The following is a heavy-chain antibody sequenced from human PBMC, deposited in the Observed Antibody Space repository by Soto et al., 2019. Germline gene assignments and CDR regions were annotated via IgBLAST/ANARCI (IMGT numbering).Heavy chain of an antibody. Sequence: KLSCKACGGTFSSNPISWLRQAPEQGLEWMGGTIPTFGAGSYAQRFQGRLTITADKSTNTAYMELSSLRTEDTAVYYCASRQTSGYNRYFDSWGQGTLVTVSS. CDR1: GGTFSSNP. CDR3: ASRQTSGYNRYFDS. D-gene: IGHD3-22*01. V-gene: IGHV1-69*06. CDR2: TIPTFGAG. J-gene: IGHJ4*02.